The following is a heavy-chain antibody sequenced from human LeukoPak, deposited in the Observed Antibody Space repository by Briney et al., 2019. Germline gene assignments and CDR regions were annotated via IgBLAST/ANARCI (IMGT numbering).Heavy chain of an antibody. D-gene: IGHD5-24*01. Sequence: GGSLRLSCAASGFTFSNYWMHWVRQAAGKGLVWVSRINSDGSSTTYADSVKGRFTISRDNAKNTLYLQMNSLRADDTAVYYCARDRATTMFDYWAQGTLVTVSS. J-gene: IGHJ4*02. CDR2: INSDGSST. V-gene: IGHV3-74*01. CDR1: GFTFSNYW. CDR3: ARDRATTMFDY.